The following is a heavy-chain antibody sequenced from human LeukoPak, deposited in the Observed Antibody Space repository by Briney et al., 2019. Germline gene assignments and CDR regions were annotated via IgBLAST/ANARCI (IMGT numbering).Heavy chain of an antibody. CDR1: GFTFSSYG. Sequence: GGSLRLSCAASGFTFSSYGMHWVRQAPGKGLEWVAFIRYDGSNKYYADSVKGRFTISRDNSKNTLYLQMNSLRAEDTAVYYCARFDYDFWSGYRSPDGFDIWGQGTKVTVSS. D-gene: IGHD3-3*01. J-gene: IGHJ3*02. V-gene: IGHV3-30*02. CDR3: ARFDYDFWSGYRSPDGFDI. CDR2: IRYDGSNK.